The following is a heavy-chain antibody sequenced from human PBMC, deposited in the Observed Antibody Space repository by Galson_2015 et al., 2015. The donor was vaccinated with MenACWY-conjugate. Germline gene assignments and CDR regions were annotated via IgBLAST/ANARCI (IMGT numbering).Heavy chain of an antibody. D-gene: IGHD1-26*01. J-gene: IGHJ6*02. V-gene: IGHV3-23*01. CDR1: GFTFSSYA. CDR2: IRDGGTST. CDR3: AKRTINVGNYGMDV. Sequence: SLRLSCAASGFTFSSYAMSWVRQAPGKGLEWVSTIRDGGTSTYYADSVKGRFTISRDNSKNTLYLQMNSLRAEDTAVYYCAKRTINVGNYGMDVWGQGTTVTVSS.